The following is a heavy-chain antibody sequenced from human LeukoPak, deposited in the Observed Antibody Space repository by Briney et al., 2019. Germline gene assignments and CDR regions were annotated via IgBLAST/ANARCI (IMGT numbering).Heavy chain of an antibody. D-gene: IGHD2-2*01. CDR3: AKHAGYCSSTSCFDYYYYGMDV. Sequence: GSLRLSCAASGFTFSSYAMSWVRQAPGKGLEWVSAISGSGGSTYYADSVKGRFTISRDNSKNTLYLQMNSLRAEDTAVYYCAKHAGYCSSTSCFDYYYYGMDVWGQGTTVTVSS. J-gene: IGHJ6*02. V-gene: IGHV3-23*01. CDR2: ISGSGGST. CDR1: GFTFSSYA.